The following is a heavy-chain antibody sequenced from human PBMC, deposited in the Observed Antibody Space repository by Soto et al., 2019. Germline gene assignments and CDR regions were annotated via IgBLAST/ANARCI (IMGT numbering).Heavy chain of an antibody. D-gene: IGHD3-3*01. J-gene: IGHJ3*02. Sequence: QVQLQESGPGLVKPSGTLSLTCAVSGGSISSSNWWSWVRQPPGKGREWIGEIYHSGSTNYNPSLKSRVTISVDKYKIQFSLKLSSVTAADTAVYYWARDVCSGRGVVAFDICGQGTMVTVSS. CDR2: IYHSGST. CDR3: ARDVCSGRGVVAFDI. CDR1: GGSISSSNW. V-gene: IGHV4-4*02.